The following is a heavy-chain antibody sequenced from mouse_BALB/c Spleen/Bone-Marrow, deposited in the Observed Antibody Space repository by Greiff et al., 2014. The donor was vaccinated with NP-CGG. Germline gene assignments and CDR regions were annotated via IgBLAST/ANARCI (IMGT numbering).Heavy chain of an antibody. J-gene: IGHJ3*01. Sequence: QVQLKQSGAELVKPGASVKLSCKASGYTFTSFSLYWVRQRPGQGLEWIGDINPRNGVTNLNERFKSKATLTVDKSSSTAYMQPSRLTSEDSAIYYCSRVDWDEAYWGQGTLVTVST. CDR1: GYTFTSFS. CDR2: INPRNGVT. D-gene: IGHD4-1*01. V-gene: IGHV1S81*02. CDR3: SRVDWDEAY.